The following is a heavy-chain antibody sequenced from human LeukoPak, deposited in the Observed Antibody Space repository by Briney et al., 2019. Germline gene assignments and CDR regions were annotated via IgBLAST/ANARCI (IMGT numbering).Heavy chain of an antibody. Sequence: GGSLRLSCAASGFAVSNNYMSWVRQAPGKGLEWVSIIYGGGSTYYADSVSGRFTISRHNSQNTLFLQMNSLRTEDTAVYYCARAYDSSGYWPEYFHHWGQGTLVTVSS. CDR3: ARAYDSSGYWPEYFHH. V-gene: IGHV3-53*04. D-gene: IGHD3-22*01. CDR2: IYGGGST. J-gene: IGHJ1*01. CDR1: GFAVSNNY.